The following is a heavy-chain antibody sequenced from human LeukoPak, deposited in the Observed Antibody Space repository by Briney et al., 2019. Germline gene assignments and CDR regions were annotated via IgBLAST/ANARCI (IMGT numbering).Heavy chain of an antibody. J-gene: IGHJ5*02. CDR3: ARDWAAGTVVNWFDP. D-gene: IGHD6-13*01. CDR2: INPNSGGT. CDR1: VYTFTGYY. Sequence: ASVKVSCKASVYTFTGYYIHWVRQAPGQGLEWMGWINPNSGGTSYAQKFQGRVTMTRDTSISTAYMELSSLRSDDTAVYYCARDWAAGTVVNWFDPWGQGTLVTVSS. V-gene: IGHV1-2*02.